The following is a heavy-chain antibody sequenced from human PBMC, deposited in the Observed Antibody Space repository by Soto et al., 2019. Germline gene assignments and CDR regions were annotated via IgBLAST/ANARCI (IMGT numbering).Heavy chain of an antibody. V-gene: IGHV3-74*01. CDR2: INTDGSAT. Sequence: XVCLRLSCAACGFSFRTYWMHWVRQAPGQGPVWVSRINTDGSATNYADSVKGRFTISRDNAKNTLYLQMNNLRAEDTAVYYCLRARVTSVTNYYFDYCGQRTLVTVSS. CDR3: LRARVTSVTNYYFDY. J-gene: IGHJ4*02. D-gene: IGHD4-17*01. CDR1: GFSFRTYW.